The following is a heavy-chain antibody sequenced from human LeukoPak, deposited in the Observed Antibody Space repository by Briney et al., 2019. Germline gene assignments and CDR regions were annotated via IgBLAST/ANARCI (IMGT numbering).Heavy chain of an antibody. CDR2: IYHSGST. V-gene: IGHV4-4*02. D-gene: IGHD3-10*01. CDR1: GGSISSSIW. CDR3: ARVIRGVIIADYYFDY. Sequence: PSETLSLTCAVSGGSISSSIWGSWVRQPPGKGLEWIGEIYHSGSTNYNPSLKSRVTISVDKSKNQFSLELSSVSAADTAVYYCARVIRGVIIADYYFDYWGQGTLVTVSS. J-gene: IGHJ4*02.